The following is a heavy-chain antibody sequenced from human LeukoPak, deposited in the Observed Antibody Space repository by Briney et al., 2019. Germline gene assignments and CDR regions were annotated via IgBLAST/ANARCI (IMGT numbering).Heavy chain of an antibody. J-gene: IGHJ5*02. CDR1: GFTFSSEW. Sequence: GGSLRLSCAASGFTFSSEWMHWVRQAPGRGLVWISHINSDGGSTHYGDSVKGRFTVSRDNAKNTLCLQMNSLRAEDTAVYYCARDLPRTSGPWGQGTLVTVSS. D-gene: IGHD3-10*01. CDR3: ARDLPRTSGP. V-gene: IGHV3-74*01. CDR2: INSDGGST.